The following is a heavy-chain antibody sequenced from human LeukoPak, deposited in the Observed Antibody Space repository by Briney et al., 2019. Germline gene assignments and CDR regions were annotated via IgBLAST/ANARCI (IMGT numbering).Heavy chain of an antibody. CDR1: GGSFSGYY. J-gene: IGHJ4*02. Sequence: LSLACAVYGGSFSGYYWSWIRQPPGKGLEWVSYISSSGSTIYYADSVKGRFTISRDNSKNTLYLQMNSLRVDDTALYSCARAYGNSGYYQLPIDFWGQGTLVTVSS. D-gene: IGHD3-22*01. CDR2: ISSSGSTI. V-gene: IGHV3-11*01. CDR3: ARAYGNSGYYQLPIDF.